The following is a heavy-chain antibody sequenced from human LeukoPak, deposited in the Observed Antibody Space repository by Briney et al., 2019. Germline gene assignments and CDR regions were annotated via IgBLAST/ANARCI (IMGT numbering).Heavy chain of an antibody. Sequence: GGSLRLSCGVSGFNFNTYNMNWVRQAPGKGLEWVSTISSSSSYMYYADSVRGRFTISRDNAKSSLYLQMNSLRAEDTAVYYCARASGGDRGYDLCYLDYWGQGSLVTVSS. CDR3: ARASGGDRGYDLCYLDY. CDR1: GFNFNTYN. J-gene: IGHJ4*02. D-gene: IGHD5-12*01. V-gene: IGHV3-21*01. CDR2: ISSSSSYM.